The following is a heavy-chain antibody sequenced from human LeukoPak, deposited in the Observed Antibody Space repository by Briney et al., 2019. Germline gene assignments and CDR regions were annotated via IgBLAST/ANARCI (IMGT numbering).Heavy chain of an antibody. J-gene: IGHJ4*02. CDR3: ARGRYYFDY. V-gene: IGHV4-59*08. CDR1: GASINSRF. Sequence: SETLSLTCTVSGASINSRFWSSIRQPPGKGLEWGGSIYYTGSTNYNPSLESRVTISVDKSKNHFSLKLSSVTAADTAVYYCARGRYYFDYWGQGTLVTVSS. CDR2: IYYTGST.